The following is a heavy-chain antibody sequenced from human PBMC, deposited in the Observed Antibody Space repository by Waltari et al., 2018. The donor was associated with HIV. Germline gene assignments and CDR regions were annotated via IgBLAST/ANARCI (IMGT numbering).Heavy chain of an antibody. J-gene: IGHJ4*02. V-gene: IGHV3-23*01. CDR1: GFTFSSSA. D-gene: IGHD6-19*01. CDR3: AKVMSSGWYNYY. CDR2: ISGSGGST. Sequence: EVQLLESGGGLVQPGGSLRLSCAASGFTFSSSAMSWGRQAPGKGLEWVSAISGSGGSTYYADSVKGRFTISRDNSKNTLYLQMNSMRAEDTAVYYCAKVMSSGWYNYYWGQGTLVTVSS.